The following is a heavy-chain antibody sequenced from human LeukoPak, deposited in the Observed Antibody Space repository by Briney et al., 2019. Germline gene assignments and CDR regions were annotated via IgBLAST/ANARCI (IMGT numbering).Heavy chain of an antibody. CDR1: GGSIRSYY. CDR2: IYYSGST. Sequence: SETLSLTCNVSGGSIRSYYWSWIRQPPGKGLEWIGYIYYSGSTNYNPSLKSRVTISVDTPKNQFSLKLSSVTAADTAVYYCARNWYGGYAWFHPWGQGTLVTVSS. D-gene: IGHD5-12*01. CDR3: ARNWYGGYAWFHP. J-gene: IGHJ5*02. V-gene: IGHV4-59*01.